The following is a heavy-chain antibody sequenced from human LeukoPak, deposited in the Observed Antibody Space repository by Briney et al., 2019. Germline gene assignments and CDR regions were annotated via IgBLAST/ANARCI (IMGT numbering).Heavy chain of an antibody. V-gene: IGHV4-39*01. J-gene: IGHJ4*02. CDR1: GGSISSSSYY. CDR3: ARLNYGIGDY. Sequence: SETLSLTCTVSGGSISSSSYYWGWIRQPPGKGLEWIGSINYSGSTYYNPSLKSRVTISVDTSKNQFSLQLSSVTAADTAVYYCARLNYGIGDYWGQGTLVTGSS. CDR2: INYSGST. D-gene: IGHD3-10*01.